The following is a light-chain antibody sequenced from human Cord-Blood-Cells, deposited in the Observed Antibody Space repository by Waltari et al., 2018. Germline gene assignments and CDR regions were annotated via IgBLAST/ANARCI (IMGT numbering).Light chain of an antibody. CDR1: QSISSW. V-gene: IGKV1-5*01. CDR2: DPS. Sequence: DIQMTQSPSTLSGSVGDRVTITCRASQSISSWLPWYQQKPGKAPKLLIYDPSSLESGAPSRFSGSGSGTEFTLTSSSLQPDDFATYYCQQYNSYWTFGQGTKVEIK. J-gene: IGKJ1*01. CDR3: QQYNSYWT.